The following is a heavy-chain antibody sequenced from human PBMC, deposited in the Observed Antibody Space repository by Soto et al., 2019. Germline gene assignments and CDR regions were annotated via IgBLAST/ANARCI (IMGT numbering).Heavy chain of an antibody. D-gene: IGHD6-6*01. J-gene: IGHJ5*02. V-gene: IGHV2-5*02. Sequence: QITLKESGPTLVKPTQTLTLTCTVSGFSLSTSGVGVGWIRQPPGKALEWLALIYWDDDKRYSPSLRSRLTITKDTAKKQVVLTMTNMDPVDTATYYCAYIRYSSSAVGWFDPWGQGTLVTVSS. CDR2: IYWDDDK. CDR1: GFSLSTSGVG. CDR3: AYIRYSSSAVGWFDP.